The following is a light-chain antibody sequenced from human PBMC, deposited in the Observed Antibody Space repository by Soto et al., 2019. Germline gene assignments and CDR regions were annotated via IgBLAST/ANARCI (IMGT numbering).Light chain of an antibody. Sequence: IVLTQSPGTLSLSPLEIATLSCMASQRLTNSSVGWYQQQPGQAPTLLIYDASNSATGIPDRFTGSGSGTDFTLPISRLEPEDFAVYYCQQRGGSPPTWTFGQGTKVDIK. CDR1: QRLTNSS. V-gene: IGKV3-20*01. J-gene: IGKJ1*01. CDR2: DAS. CDR3: QQRGGSPPTWT.